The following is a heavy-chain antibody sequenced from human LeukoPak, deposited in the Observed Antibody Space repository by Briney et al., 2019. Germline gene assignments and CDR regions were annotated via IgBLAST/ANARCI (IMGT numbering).Heavy chain of an antibody. J-gene: IGHJ4*02. D-gene: IGHD2-21*02. Sequence: GGSLRLSCAASGFTFSSYSMNWVRQAPGKGLEWVSSISSSSSYIYYADSVKGRFTISRDNAKNSLYLQMNSLRAEDTAVYYCAREGYCGGDCFFGWGQGTLVTVSS. CDR3: AREGYCGGDCFFG. CDR2: ISSSSSYI. CDR1: GFTFSSYS. V-gene: IGHV3-21*01.